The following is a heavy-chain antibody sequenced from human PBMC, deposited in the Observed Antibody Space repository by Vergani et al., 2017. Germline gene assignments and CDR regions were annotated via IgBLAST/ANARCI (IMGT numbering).Heavy chain of an antibody. D-gene: IGHD2-21*02. CDR3: ARSVVTAINYFDY. CDR2: ISNGGSTI. Sequence: QVQLVESGGGLVKPGGSLRLSCAASGFTFSDYYMSWIRQAPGKGLECVSYISNGGSTIYYADSVKGRFTISRDNAKNSLYLQMNSLRAEDTAVYYCARSVVTAINYFDYWGQGTLVTVSS. J-gene: IGHJ4*02. V-gene: IGHV3-11*01. CDR1: GFTFSDYY.